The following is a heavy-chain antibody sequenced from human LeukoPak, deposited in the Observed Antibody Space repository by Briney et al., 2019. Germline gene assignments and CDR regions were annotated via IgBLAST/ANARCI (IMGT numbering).Heavy chain of an antibody. CDR2: IYSGGST. V-gene: IGHV3-53*05. CDR1: GFTVSSNY. CDR3: AKGPLRGTAAAIDY. J-gene: IGHJ4*02. Sequence: GGSLRLSCAASGFTVSSNYMSWVRQAPGKGLEWVSVIYSGGSTYYADSVKGRFTISRDISTDTLWLQMDSLRTEDTAVYYCAKGPLRGTAAAIDYWGQGTLVTVSS. D-gene: IGHD2-2*01.